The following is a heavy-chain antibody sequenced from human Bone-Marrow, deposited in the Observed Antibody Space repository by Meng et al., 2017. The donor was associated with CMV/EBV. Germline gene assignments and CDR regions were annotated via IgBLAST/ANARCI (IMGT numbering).Heavy chain of an antibody. V-gene: IGHV3-53*01. Sequence: GGSLRLSCAAPGFTVSSNYMSWVRQAPGKGLEWVSVIYSGGSTYYADSVKGRFTISRDHSKNTLYLQMNSLRAEDTAVYYCARDRMVTDIEYYYYGMDVWGQGTTVTVSS. J-gene: IGHJ6*02. D-gene: IGHD5-18*01. CDR1: GFTVSSNY. CDR2: IYSGGST. CDR3: ARDRMVTDIEYYYYGMDV.